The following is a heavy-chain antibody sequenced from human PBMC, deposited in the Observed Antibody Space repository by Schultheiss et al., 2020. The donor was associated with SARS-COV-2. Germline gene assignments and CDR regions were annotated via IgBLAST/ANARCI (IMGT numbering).Heavy chain of an antibody. CDR3: SRNFDYGDNDAFDI. D-gene: IGHD4-17*01. V-gene: IGHV3-74*01. J-gene: IGHJ3*02. CDR2: LNGAGTDP. Sequence: GGSLRLSCAASGFTFSSYGMHWVRQVPGKGLVWISRLNGAGTDPYYADSVKGRFTISRDNAKNTLYLDMNDVRAEDTAVYYCSRNFDYGDNDAFDIWGQGTMVTVSS. CDR1: GFTFSSYG.